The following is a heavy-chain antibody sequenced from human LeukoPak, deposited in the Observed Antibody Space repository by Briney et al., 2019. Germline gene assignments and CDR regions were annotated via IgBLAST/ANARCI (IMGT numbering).Heavy chain of an antibody. Sequence: GGSLRLSCAASGFTFSDYYMSWIRQAPGKGLEWVSYISSSGSTIYYADSVKGRFTISRDNAKNSLYLQMNSLRAEDTAEYYCARIPLLLQSYSYYGMDVWGQGTTVTVSS. CDR2: ISSSGSTI. V-gene: IGHV3-11*01. CDR3: ARIPLLLQSYSYYGMDV. D-gene: IGHD2-15*01. CDR1: GFTFSDYY. J-gene: IGHJ6*02.